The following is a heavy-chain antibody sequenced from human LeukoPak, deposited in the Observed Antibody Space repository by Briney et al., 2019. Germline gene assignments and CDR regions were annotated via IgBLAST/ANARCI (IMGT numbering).Heavy chain of an antibody. J-gene: IGHJ6*02. Sequence: PGGSLRLSCAASGFTFSSYAMSWVRQLPGKGLEWVSAISGSGGSTYYADSVKGRFTISRDNSKNTLYLQMNSLRAEDTAVYYCNYYDSSGYYGMDVWGQGTTVTVSS. CDR3: NYYDSSGYYGMDV. V-gene: IGHV3-23*01. CDR2: ISGSGGST. D-gene: IGHD3-22*01. CDR1: GFTFSSYA.